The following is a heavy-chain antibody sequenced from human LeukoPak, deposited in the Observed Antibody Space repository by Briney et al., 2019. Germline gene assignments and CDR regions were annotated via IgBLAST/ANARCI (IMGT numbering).Heavy chain of an antibody. Sequence: GGSLRLSCAASGFTFSSYAMSWVRQAPGKGLEWVSAISGSGGSTYYADSVKGRFTISRDNSKNTLYLQMNSLRAEGTAVYYCAKASSGWYYFDYWGQGTLVTVSS. J-gene: IGHJ4*02. V-gene: IGHV3-23*01. CDR3: AKASSGWYYFDY. CDR1: GFTFSSYA. CDR2: ISGSGGST. D-gene: IGHD6-19*01.